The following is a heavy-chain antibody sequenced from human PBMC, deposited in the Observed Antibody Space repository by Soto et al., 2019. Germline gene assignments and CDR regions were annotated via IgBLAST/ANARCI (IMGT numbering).Heavy chain of an antibody. Sequence: ASVKVSCKASGYTFSRYGISWVRQAPGQGLEWMGWISGFNGNTKGSEKLQGRVTLTTDTAANTAHMELRGLRSDDTAVYYCARASAYSTPWSFDNWGQGTLVTVS. D-gene: IGHD6-13*01. CDR2: ISGFNGNT. V-gene: IGHV1-18*01. J-gene: IGHJ4*02. CDR3: ARASAYSTPWSFDN. CDR1: GYTFSRYG.